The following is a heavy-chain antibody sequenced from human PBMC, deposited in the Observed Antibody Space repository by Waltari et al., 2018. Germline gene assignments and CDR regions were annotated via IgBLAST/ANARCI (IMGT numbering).Heavy chain of an antibody. CDR2: INYNGASI. D-gene: IGHD3-22*01. CDR1: GFTFDDYA. J-gene: IGHJ3*02. CDR3: LKKNDEVFDRNGLVYDAFDM. Sequence: EVQLVESGGGLVPPGRSLRLSCVGSGFTFDDYAMHWVRQPPGKGLAWVSGINYNGASIGYGESVKGRFISARDNARNSLYLQMNSLTTEDTALYYCLKKNDEVFDRNGLVYDAFDMWGQGTMVTVSP. V-gene: IGHV3-9*01.